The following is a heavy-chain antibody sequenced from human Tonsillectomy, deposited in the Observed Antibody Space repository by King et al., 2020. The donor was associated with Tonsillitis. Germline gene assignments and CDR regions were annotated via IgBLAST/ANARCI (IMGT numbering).Heavy chain of an antibody. Sequence: VQLVESGGGLVKPGGSLRLSCAASGFTFSNAWMSWVRQAPGEGLEWVGRIKSKTNGGTTDYAAPVKGRFTISRDDSKNTLYLQMNSLKTEDTAVYYWCTTSSDYGDYFTEYLHHWGQGTLVSVSS. CDR3: CTTSSDYGDYFTEYLHH. V-gene: IGHV3-15*01. CDR1: GFTFSNAW. D-gene: IGHD4-17*01. J-gene: IGHJ1*01. CDR2: IKSKTNGGTT.